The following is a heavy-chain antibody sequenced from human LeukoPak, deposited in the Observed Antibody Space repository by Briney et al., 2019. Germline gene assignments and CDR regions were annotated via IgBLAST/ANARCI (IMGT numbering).Heavy chain of an antibody. CDR1: GGSFSGYY. J-gene: IGHJ4*02. D-gene: IGHD5-12*01. CDR2: INHSGST. CDR3: ARGSRQVATIWHY. Sequence: SETLSLTCAVYGGSFSGYYWSWIRQPPGKGLEWIGEINHSGSTNYNPSLKSRVTISVDTPKNQFSLKLSSVTAADTAVYYCARGSRQVATIWHYWGQGTLVTVSS. V-gene: IGHV4-34*01.